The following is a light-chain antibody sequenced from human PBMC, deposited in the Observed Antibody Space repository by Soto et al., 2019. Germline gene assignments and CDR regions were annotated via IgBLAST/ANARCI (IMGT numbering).Light chain of an antibody. J-gene: IGLJ2*01. CDR1: SSNIGNNY. Sequence: QSVLTQPPSVSAAPGQKVTISCSGSSSNIGNNYVSWYQHLPGTAPKLLIYENNKRPSGIPDRFSGSKSGTSATLGITGLQTGDEADYYCGKWDTSLSAGVVFGGGTKLTVL. CDR2: ENN. V-gene: IGLV1-51*02. CDR3: GKWDTSLSAGVV.